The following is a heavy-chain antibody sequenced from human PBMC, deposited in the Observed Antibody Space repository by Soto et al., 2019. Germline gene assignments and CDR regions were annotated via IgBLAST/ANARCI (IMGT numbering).Heavy chain of an antibody. V-gene: IGHV1-69*02. CDR1: GGTFSSYT. J-gene: IGHJ6*02. Sequence: GASVKVSCKASGGTFSSYTISWVRQAPGQGLEWMGRIIPILGIANYAQKFQGRVTITADKSTSTAYMELSSLRSEDTAVYYCASWVVFWSGLTHPSHYYYYGMDVWGQGTTVTVSS. CDR2: IIPILGIA. CDR3: ASWVVFWSGLTHPSHYYYYGMDV. D-gene: IGHD3-3*01.